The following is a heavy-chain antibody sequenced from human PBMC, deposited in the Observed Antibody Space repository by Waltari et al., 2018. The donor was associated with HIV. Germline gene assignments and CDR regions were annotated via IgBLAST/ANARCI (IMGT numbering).Heavy chain of an antibody. CDR3: ASSDYGDYR. D-gene: IGHD4-17*01. CDR2: ISHSGRS. Sequence: QVQLQQWGAGLLKPSETLSLTCVVYGGSASGYFWSWVRQSPDRGLAWIGEISHSGRSNDNPSLKSRVTISLDTSKNQCSLKLTSVTAADTAVYYCASSDYGDYRWGQGTLVTVSS. CDR1: GGSASGYF. V-gene: IGHV4-34*01. J-gene: IGHJ5*02.